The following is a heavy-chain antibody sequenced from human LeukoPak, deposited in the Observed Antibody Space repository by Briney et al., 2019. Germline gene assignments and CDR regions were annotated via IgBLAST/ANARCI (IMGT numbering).Heavy chain of an antibody. CDR2: MRFDGSNR. Sequence: GGSLRLSCAASGITFSSYGMHWVRQAPGKGLEWVAFMRFDGSNRYYTESVKGRFTIYRDSSKNTLYLQMNSLRPEDTAVYYCAKAGAMILQHYFDYWGQGTLVTVSS. D-gene: IGHD3-22*01. CDR1: GITFSSYG. V-gene: IGHV3-30*02. J-gene: IGHJ4*02. CDR3: AKAGAMILQHYFDY.